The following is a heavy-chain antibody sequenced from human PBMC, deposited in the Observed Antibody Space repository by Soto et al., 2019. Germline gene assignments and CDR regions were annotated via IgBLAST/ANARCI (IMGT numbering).Heavy chain of an antibody. CDR1: GFTFSSYG. CDR3: AKDYGSGSYYNVDGMDV. V-gene: IGHV3-30*18. CDR2: ISYDGSNK. D-gene: IGHD3-10*01. Sequence: VGSLRLSGAASGFTFSSYGMHWVRQAPGKGLEWVAVISYDGSNKYYADSVKGRFTISRDNSKNTLYLQMNSLRAEDTAVYYCAKDYGSGSYYNVDGMDVWGQGTTVTVSS. J-gene: IGHJ6*02.